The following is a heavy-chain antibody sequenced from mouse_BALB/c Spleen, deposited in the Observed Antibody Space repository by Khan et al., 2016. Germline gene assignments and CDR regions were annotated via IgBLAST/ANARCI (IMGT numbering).Heavy chain of an antibody. D-gene: IGHD1-1*01. J-gene: IGHJ2*01. V-gene: IGHV1-80*01. CDR3: ARSDYYGSSYFDY. Sequence: QVRLQQSGAELVRPGSSVKISCKASGYAFSSYWMNWVKQRPGQGLEWIGQIYPGDGDTNYNGKFKGKATLTADKSSSTAYMQLSSLTSEDSAVYFCARSDYYGSSYFDYWGQGTTLTVSS. CDR1: GYAFSSYW. CDR2: IYPGDGDT.